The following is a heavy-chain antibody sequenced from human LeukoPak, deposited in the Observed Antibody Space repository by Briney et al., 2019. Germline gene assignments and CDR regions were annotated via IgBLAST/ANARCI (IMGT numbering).Heavy chain of an antibody. V-gene: IGHV3-23*01. CDR3: AKVRDFWSGYYPLLLFDY. Sequence: GGSLGLSCAASGFTFSSYAMSWVRQAPGKGLEWVSAISGSGGSTYYADSVKGRFTISRDNSKNTLYLQMNSLRAEDTAVYYCAKVRDFWSGYYPLLLFDYWGQGTLVTVSS. CDR2: ISGSGGST. CDR1: GFTFSSYA. J-gene: IGHJ4*02. D-gene: IGHD3-3*01.